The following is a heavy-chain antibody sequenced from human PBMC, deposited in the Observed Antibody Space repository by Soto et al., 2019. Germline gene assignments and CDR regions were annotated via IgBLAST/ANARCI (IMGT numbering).Heavy chain of an antibody. D-gene: IGHD2-15*01. CDR3: ARGGGYCSGGSCYLDY. Sequence: EVQLVESGGGLVKPGGSLRLSCAASGFTFSSYSMNWVRQAPGKGLEWVSSISSSSSYIYYADSVKGRFTISRDNAKNSLYLQMNSLRAEDTAVYYCARGGGYCSGGSCYLDYWGQGTLVTVSS. J-gene: IGHJ4*02. V-gene: IGHV3-21*01. CDR1: GFTFSSYS. CDR2: ISSSSSYI.